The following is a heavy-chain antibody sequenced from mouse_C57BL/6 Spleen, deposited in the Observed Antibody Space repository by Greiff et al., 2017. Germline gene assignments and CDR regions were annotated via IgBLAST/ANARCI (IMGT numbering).Heavy chain of an antibody. CDR1: GYTFTSYW. J-gene: IGHJ4*01. CDR2: IYPGSGST. D-gene: IGHD2-5*01. V-gene: IGHV1-55*01. CDR3: AYYSNYVDAMDY. Sequence: QVQLQQPGAELVKPGASVKMSCKASGYTFTSYWINWVKQRPGQGLEWIGDIYPGSGSTNYNEKFKSKATLTVDTSSSTAYMQLSSLTSEDSAVXDCAYYSNYVDAMDYWGQGTSVTVSA.